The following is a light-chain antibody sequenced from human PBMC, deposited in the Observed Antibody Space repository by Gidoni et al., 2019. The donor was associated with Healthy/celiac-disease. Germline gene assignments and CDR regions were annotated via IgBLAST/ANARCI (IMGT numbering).Light chain of an antibody. CDR2: AAS. CDR1: QGISNY. V-gene: IGKV1-27*01. J-gene: IGKJ1*01. CDR3: QKYNSAPQT. Sequence: DIQMTQSPSSLSASVGDRVTITCRASQGISNYLAWYQQKPGKVPKLLIYAASTLQSGVPSRFSGSGSGTDFSLTITSLQPEDVATYYCQKYNSAPQTFGQXTKVEIK.